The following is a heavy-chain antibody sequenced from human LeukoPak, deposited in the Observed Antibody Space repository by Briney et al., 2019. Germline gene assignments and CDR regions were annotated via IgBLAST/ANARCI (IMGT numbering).Heavy chain of an antibody. CDR1: GGSFSGYY. CDR2: INHSGST. D-gene: IGHD3-22*01. Sequence: SETLPLTCAVYGGSFSGYYWSWIRQPPGKGLEWIGEINHSGSTNYNPFLKSRVTISVDTSKNQFSLKLSSVTAADTAVYYCARAYYDSSGYPDSLDYWGQGTLVTVSS. J-gene: IGHJ4*02. CDR3: ARAYYDSSGYPDSLDY. V-gene: IGHV4-34*01.